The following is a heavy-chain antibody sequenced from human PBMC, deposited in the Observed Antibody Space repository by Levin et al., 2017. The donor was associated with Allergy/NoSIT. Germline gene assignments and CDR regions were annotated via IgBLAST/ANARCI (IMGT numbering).Heavy chain of an antibody. CDR3: ARERRDYGDSGWFDP. J-gene: IGHJ5*02. CDR2: ISYDGTKK. CDR1: GFIFSSYS. V-gene: IGHV3-30*04. Sequence: PGGSLRLSCAASGFIFSSYSMHWVRQAPGKGLEWVAVISYDGTKKYYADSVKGRFTISRDNSKNTLYLQMNSLRAEDTAVYYCARERRDYGDSGWFDPWGQGTLVTVSS. D-gene: IGHD4-17*01.